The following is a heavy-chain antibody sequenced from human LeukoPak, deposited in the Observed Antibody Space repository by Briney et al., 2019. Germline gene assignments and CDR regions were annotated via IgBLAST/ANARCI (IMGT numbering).Heavy chain of an antibody. CDR2: IIPILGIA. V-gene: IGHV1-69*04. CDR3: ARGSIAAAVGY. Sequence: ASVKVSCKASGGTFSSYATSWVRQAPGQGLEWMGRIIPILGIANYAQKFQGRVTITADKSTSTAYMELSSLRSEDTAVYYCARGSIAAAVGYWGQGTLVTVSS. CDR1: GGTFSSYA. J-gene: IGHJ4*02. D-gene: IGHD6-13*01.